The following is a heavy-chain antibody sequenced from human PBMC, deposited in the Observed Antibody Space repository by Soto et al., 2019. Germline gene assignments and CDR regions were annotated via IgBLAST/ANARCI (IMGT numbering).Heavy chain of an antibody. CDR2: IYDSGTT. D-gene: IGHD2-21*02. CDR3: ATFVVPDSRQPDFDF. V-gene: IGHV4-39*01. Sequence: XETLSSPSNVSGGSISTVHDDWGWVRQPPGKGLEWIGNIYDSGTTYYNPSLKSRVTISVDTSKNQFSMKLNSVTAADTAVYFCATFVVPDSRQPDFDFWGPGILVTV. CDR1: GGSISTVHDD. J-gene: IGHJ4*02.